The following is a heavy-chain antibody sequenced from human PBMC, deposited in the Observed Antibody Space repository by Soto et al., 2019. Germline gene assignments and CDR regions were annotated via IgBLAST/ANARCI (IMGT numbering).Heavy chain of an antibody. Sequence: LSLTCTVADASISTATFYWIRQLPGEALEWIGYIYYSGSAYYNSSLRSRATLSLDTSKSEFSLTLTSLTAADTAVYYCARGEVGVAGRLDYWGQGTLVTVSS. CDR1: DASISTATFY. CDR2: IYYSGSA. D-gene: IGHD3-3*01. CDR3: ARGEVGVAGRLDY. V-gene: IGHV4-31*03. J-gene: IGHJ4*02.